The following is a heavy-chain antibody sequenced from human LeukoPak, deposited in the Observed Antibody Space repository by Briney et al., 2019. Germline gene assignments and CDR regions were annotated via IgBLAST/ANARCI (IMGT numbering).Heavy chain of an antibody. CDR1: GFTFSSYE. Sequence: GGSLRLSCAASGFTFSSYEMNWVRQAPGKGLEWVSYISSSGSTIYYADSVKGRFTISRDNAKNSLYLQMNSLRAEDTAVYYCARDKQAGYSAAFDIWGQGTMVTVSS. CDR2: ISSSGSTI. J-gene: IGHJ3*02. V-gene: IGHV3-48*03. D-gene: IGHD2-15*01. CDR3: ARDKQAGYSAAFDI.